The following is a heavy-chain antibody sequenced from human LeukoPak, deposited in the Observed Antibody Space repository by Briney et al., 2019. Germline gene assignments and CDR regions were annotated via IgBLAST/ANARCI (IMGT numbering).Heavy chain of an antibody. V-gene: IGHV3-11*04. J-gene: IGHJ6*02. CDR3: ARDLGITMVRGVIGGIIGEYGMDV. D-gene: IGHD3-10*01. CDR2: ISSSGSTI. Sequence: GGSLRLSCAASGFTFSDYYMSWIRQAPGKGLEWVSYISSSGSTIYYADSVKGRFTISRDNAKNSLYLQMNSLRAEDTAVYYCARDLGITMVRGVIGGIIGEYGMDVWGQGTTVTVSS. CDR1: GFTFSDYY.